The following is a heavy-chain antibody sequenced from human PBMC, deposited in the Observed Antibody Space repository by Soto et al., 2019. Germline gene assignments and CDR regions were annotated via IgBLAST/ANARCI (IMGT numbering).Heavy chain of an antibody. J-gene: IGHJ4*02. CDR1: GASISSGGYY. V-gene: IGHV4-31*03. CDR3: ARDVVTAMDS. Sequence: TLSLTCTVSGASISSGGYYWTWIRQHPGKGLEWIGYISYSGNTYYDPSLKTRVTISLDTSKNQFSLELSSVTDADAAVYFCARDVVTAMDSWGQGALVTVSS. CDR2: ISYSGNT. D-gene: IGHD2-21*02.